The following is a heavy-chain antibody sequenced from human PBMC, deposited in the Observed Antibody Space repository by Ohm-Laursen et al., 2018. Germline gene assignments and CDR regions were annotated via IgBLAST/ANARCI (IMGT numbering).Heavy chain of an antibody. Sequence: SETLSLTCLVSGGSLSSSSYYWSWIRQPPGKGLEWIGDINHSGNTHYNPSLKSRVTISVDKSKNQFSLKVSSVTAADTAVFYCARVRGPLYSSSWYPDYWGQGTLVTVSS. V-gene: IGHV4-39*07. J-gene: IGHJ4*02. CDR3: ARVRGPLYSSSWYPDY. CDR1: GGSLSSSSYY. D-gene: IGHD6-13*01. CDR2: INHSGNT.